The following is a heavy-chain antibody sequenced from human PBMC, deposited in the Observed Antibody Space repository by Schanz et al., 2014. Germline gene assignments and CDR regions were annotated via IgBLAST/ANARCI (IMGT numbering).Heavy chain of an antibody. CDR1: GLIFSNYA. Sequence: VQLVESGGGLVKPGGSLRLSCAASGLIFSNYAMGWVRQAPGKGLQWVARIKSKTDGGTRDYAAPVKGRFTISTDDSKNTVYLQINSLQPEDTAVYYCTADLWFGAVWGVWWGQGTLVTVSS. CDR3: TADLWFGAVWGVW. V-gene: IGHV3-15*01. J-gene: IGHJ4*02. CDR2: IKSKTDGGTR. D-gene: IGHD3-10*01.